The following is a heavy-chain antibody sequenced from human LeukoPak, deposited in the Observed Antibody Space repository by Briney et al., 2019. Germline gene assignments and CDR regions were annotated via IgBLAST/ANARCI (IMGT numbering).Heavy chain of an antibody. D-gene: IGHD3/OR15-3a*01. J-gene: IGHJ6*02. V-gene: IGHV4-4*07. Sequence: SETLSLTCTVSGGSISSYYWSWIRQPAGKGLEWIGRIYTSGSTNYNPSLKSRVTTSVDTSKNQFSLKLSSVTAADTAVYYCARDRGLDRYYYYGMDVWGQGTTVTVSS. CDR3: ARDRGLDRYYYYGMDV. CDR2: IYTSGST. CDR1: GGSISSYY.